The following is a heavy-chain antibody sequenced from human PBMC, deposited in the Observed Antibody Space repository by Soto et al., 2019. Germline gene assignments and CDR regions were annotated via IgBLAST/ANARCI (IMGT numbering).Heavy chain of an antibody. J-gene: IGHJ4*02. Sequence: QVQLVESGGGVVQPGRSLRLSCAASGFSFSSYGMHWVRQAPGKGLEWVAVILDDGSDKDYTDAVKGRFTISSDNSKNTLYLEMNSLRAEDTAVYYCARDDDYGDNGLDYWGQGTVVTVSS. CDR3: ARDDDYGDNGLDY. V-gene: IGHV3-33*01. CDR1: GFSFSSYG. D-gene: IGHD4-17*01. CDR2: ILDDGSDK.